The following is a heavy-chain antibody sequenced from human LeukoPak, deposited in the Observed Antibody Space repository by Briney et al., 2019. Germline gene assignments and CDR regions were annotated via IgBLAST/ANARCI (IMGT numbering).Heavy chain of an antibody. V-gene: IGHV3-23*01. D-gene: IGHD4-17*01. CDR1: GFTFSSYA. J-gene: IGHJ4*02. Sequence: GGSLRLSCAASGFTFSSYAMSWVRQAPGKGLEWVSAISGSGGSTYYADSVKGRFTISRDNSKNTLYLQMNSLRAEDTAVSYCAKDRGTRLRGYYFDCWGQGTLVTVSS. CDR2: ISGSGGST. CDR3: AKDRGTRLRGYYFDC.